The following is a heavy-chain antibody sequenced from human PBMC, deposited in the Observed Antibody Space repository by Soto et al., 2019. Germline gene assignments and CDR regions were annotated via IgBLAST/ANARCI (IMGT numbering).Heavy chain of an antibody. CDR1: GSTFSSYA. V-gene: IGHV3-30-3*01. J-gene: IGHJ4*02. D-gene: IGHD3-22*01. Sequence: PGGSLRLSCAASGSTFSSYAIHWVRQAPGKGLEWVAVISYDGSNKYYADSVKGRFTISRDNSKNTLYLQMNSLRAEDTAVYYCARARLIVVVITPFDYWGQGTLVTVSS. CDR3: ARARLIVVVITPFDY. CDR2: ISYDGSNK.